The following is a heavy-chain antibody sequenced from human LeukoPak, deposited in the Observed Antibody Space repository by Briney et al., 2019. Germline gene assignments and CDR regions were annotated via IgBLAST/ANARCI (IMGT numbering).Heavy chain of an antibody. CDR1: GFTFSSHS. J-gene: IGHJ4*02. D-gene: IGHD5-18*01. Sequence: GGSLRLSCAASGFTFSSHSMNWVRQAPGKGLEWVSSISSSSSYIYYADSVKGRFTISRDNAKNSLYLQMNSLGAEDTAVYYCARDPSSYNYGSPRWGQGTLVTVSS. V-gene: IGHV3-21*01. CDR3: ARDPSSYNYGSPR. CDR2: ISSSSSYI.